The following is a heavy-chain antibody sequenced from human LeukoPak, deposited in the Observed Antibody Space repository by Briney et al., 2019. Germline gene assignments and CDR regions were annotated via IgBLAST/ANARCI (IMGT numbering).Heavy chain of an antibody. CDR2: IYTSGST. Sequence: SQTLSLTCTVSGGSISSGSYYWSWIRQPAGKGLEWIGRIYTSGSTNYNPSLKSRVTISVDTSKNQFSLKLSSVTAADTAVYYCARHYGSGTYYSNFDYWGQGTLVTVSS. V-gene: IGHV4-61*02. D-gene: IGHD3-10*01. CDR1: GGSISSGSYY. CDR3: ARHYGSGTYYSNFDY. J-gene: IGHJ4*02.